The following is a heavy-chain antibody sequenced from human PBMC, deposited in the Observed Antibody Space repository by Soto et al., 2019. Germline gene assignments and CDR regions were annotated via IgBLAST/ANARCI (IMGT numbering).Heavy chain of an antibody. D-gene: IGHD2-21*01. CDR3: ARDPSGVASDAFDI. CDR1: GGSISSDNW. J-gene: IGHJ3*02. CDR2: IYHSGRA. V-gene: IGHV4-4*02. Sequence: QVQLQESGPGLVKPSWTLSLTCTVSGGSISSDNWWTWVRQPPGKGLEWIGEIYHSGRANYKPSLKSRITMSVDKSKNQFSLNLTSVTAADAAVYYCARDPSGVASDAFDIWGQGTMVIVSS.